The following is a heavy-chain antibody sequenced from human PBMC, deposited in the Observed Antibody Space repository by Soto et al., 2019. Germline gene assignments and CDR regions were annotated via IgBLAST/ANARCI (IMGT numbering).Heavy chain of an antibody. J-gene: IGHJ6*02. V-gene: IGHV4-4*02. CDR3: ATMKKPRGYYYGLNV. CDR2: IYHLGGT. CDR1: CDSVRSSNW. Sequence: SETLSLTCAVSCDSVRSSNWWTWVRQSPGKGLEWIGEIYHLGGTNYNPSLKSRVTISVDMAKNQVSLKLSSVTAADTAVYYCATMKKPRGYYYGLNVWGQGTTVTVSS.